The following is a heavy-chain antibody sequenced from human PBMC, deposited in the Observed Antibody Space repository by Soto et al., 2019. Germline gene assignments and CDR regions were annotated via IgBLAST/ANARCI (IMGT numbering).Heavy chain of an antibody. Sequence: PGGSLRLSCAASGFTFSDYYMSWIRQAPGKGLEWVSYISRSGNTIYYADSVKGRFAISRDNAKNSLYLQMNSLRAEDTAVYYCAKSRVFSGHGAYYYYYGMDVWGQGTTVTVSS. CDR3: AKSRVFSGHGAYYYYYGMDV. CDR1: GFTFSDYY. CDR2: ISRSGNTI. V-gene: IGHV3-11*01. J-gene: IGHJ6*02. D-gene: IGHD5-12*01.